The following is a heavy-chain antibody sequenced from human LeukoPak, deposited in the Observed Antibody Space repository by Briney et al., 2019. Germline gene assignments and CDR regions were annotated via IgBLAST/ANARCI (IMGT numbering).Heavy chain of an antibody. CDR2: ISSSGSTI. Sequence: GGSLRLSCAASGFTFSDYYMSWVRQAPGKGLEWVSYISSSGSTIYYADSVKGRFTISRDNAKNSLYLQMNSLRAQDTAVYYCARDAYILTGYYGYFDYWGQGTLVTVSS. J-gene: IGHJ4*02. V-gene: IGHV3-11*04. D-gene: IGHD3-9*01. CDR1: GFTFSDYY. CDR3: ARDAYILTGYYGYFDY.